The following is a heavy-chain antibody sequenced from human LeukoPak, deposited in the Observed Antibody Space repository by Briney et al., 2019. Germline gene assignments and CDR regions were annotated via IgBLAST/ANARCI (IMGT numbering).Heavy chain of an antibody. CDR3: ASPAQDYGLGTGDH. V-gene: IGHV3-21*01. Sequence: GGSLRLSCAASGFTFSSYSMNWVRQAPWKGLEWVSSIRSSSYIYYTYSVKGRFTISRDNAKNSLYLQMNSLRAEDTAVYYCASPAQDYGLGTGDHWGQGTLFPVSS. J-gene: IGHJ5*02. CDR2: IRSSSYI. CDR1: GFTFSSYS. D-gene: IGHD3-10*01.